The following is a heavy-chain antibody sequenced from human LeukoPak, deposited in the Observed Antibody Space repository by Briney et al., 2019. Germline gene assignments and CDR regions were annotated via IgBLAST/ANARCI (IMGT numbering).Heavy chain of an antibody. J-gene: IGHJ3*02. D-gene: IGHD3-3*01. Sequence: ASVKVSCKASGYTFTGYYMHWVRQAPGQGLEWMGWINPNSGGTNYAQKFQGRVTMTRATSISTAYMELSRLRSDDTAVYYCARGTYYDFWSGYYRDRYDAFDIWGQGTMVTVSS. CDR1: GYTFTGYY. V-gene: IGHV1-2*02. CDR3: ARGTYYDFWSGYYRDRYDAFDI. CDR2: INPNSGGT.